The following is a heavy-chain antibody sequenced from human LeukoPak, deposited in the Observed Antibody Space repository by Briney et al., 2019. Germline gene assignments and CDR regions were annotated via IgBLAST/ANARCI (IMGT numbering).Heavy chain of an antibody. V-gene: IGHV1-8*01. CDR2: MNPNSGNT. D-gene: IGHD6-13*01. CDR3: ARVAPYSSSWYVRPYKPQTHFDY. Sequence: ASVKVSCKASGYTFTSYDINWVRQATGQGLEWMGWMNPNSGNTGYAQKFQGRVTMTRNTSISTAYMELSSLRSEDTAVYYCARVAPYSSSWYVRPYKPQTHFDYWGQGTLVTVSS. CDR1: GYTFTSYD. J-gene: IGHJ4*02.